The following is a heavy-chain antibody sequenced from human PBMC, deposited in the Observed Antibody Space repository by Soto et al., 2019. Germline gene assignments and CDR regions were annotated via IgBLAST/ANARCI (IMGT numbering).Heavy chain of an antibody. D-gene: IGHD3-3*02. CDR3: AREVHFTPNGNPLMDV. J-gene: IGHJ6*02. Sequence: QVQLVQSGAEVKKPGASVKVSCKASGYVFSDNGVSWVRQVPGQGLEWMGWISTYTGKTKYAQKFQDRVTRTTDTSTSTAYMDLRSLRPDDTAVYYCAREVHFTPNGNPLMDVWGQGTTVTVS. V-gene: IGHV1-18*04. CDR1: GYVFSDNG. CDR2: ISTYTGKT.